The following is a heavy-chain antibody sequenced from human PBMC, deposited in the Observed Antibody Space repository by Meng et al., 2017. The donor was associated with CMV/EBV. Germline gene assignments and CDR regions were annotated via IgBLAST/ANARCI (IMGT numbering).Heavy chain of an antibody. J-gene: IGHJ4*02. D-gene: IGHD3-3*01. CDR3: ARGGDFWSGYYKAGDY. CDR2: ISSSATNI. Sequence: GESLKISCAASGFTFSNYEFNWVRQAPGKGLEWLSYISSSATNIYHADSVKGRFTISRDNAKNSLYLQMTSLRAEDTAVYYCARGGDFWSGYYKAGDYWGQGTLVTVSS. V-gene: IGHV3-48*03. CDR1: GFTFSNYE.